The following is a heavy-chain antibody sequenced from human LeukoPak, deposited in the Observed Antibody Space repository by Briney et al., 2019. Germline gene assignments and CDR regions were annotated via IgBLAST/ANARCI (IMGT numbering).Heavy chain of an antibody. V-gene: IGHV3-21*06. Sequence: PGGSLRLSCAASGLTFSTYSMNWVRQAPGQGLQWVPSISSSSKYIYYADSVKGRFTISRDNAKNSLYLQMNSLRPEDSAVYYCVPRYCSSTSCGDYWGQGTLVTVSS. J-gene: IGHJ4*02. D-gene: IGHD2-2*01. CDR1: GLTFSTYS. CDR3: VPRYCSSTSCGDY. CDR2: ISSSSKYI.